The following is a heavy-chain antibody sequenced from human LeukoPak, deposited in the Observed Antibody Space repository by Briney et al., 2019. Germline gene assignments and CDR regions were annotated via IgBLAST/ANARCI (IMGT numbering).Heavy chain of an antibody. V-gene: IGHV4-34*01. J-gene: IGHJ3*02. CDR3: ARMVRERHSFDI. CDR2: INHSGNI. D-gene: IGHD3-10*01. CDR1: GGSFSAHY. Sequence: SGTLSLTCAVYGGSFSAHYWSWIRRPPGKGLEWIAEINHSGNINYNPSLESRVTLSVDTSKHQFSLRLRSVTAADTAVYFCARMVRERHSFDIWGQGTGVTVSS.